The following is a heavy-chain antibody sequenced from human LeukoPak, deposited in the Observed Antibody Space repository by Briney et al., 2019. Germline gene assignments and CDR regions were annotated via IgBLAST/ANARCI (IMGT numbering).Heavy chain of an antibody. Sequence: TSETLSLTCAVYSESFRGYYWTWIREPPGKGLEWIGEINHSGSTSYNPSLKSRVTISVDTSEKQFSLNLSSVTAAATAVYYCAREDPEVVSATPLDYWGQGTLVTVSS. CDR1: SESFRGYY. J-gene: IGHJ4*02. CDR2: INHSGST. CDR3: AREDPEVVSATPLDY. V-gene: IGHV4-34*01. D-gene: IGHD2-15*01.